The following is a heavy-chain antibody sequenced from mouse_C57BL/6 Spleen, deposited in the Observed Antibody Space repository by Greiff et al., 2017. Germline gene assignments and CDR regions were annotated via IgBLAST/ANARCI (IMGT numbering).Heavy chain of an antibody. Sequence: EVQLQQSGPELVKPGASVKIPCKASGYTFTDYNMDWVKQSHGKSLEWIGDINPNNGGTIYNQKFKGKATLTVDKSSSTAYMELRSLTSEDTAVYYCARFSYSNYVGYAMDYWGQGTSVTVSS. CDR3: ARFSYSNYVGYAMDY. J-gene: IGHJ4*01. D-gene: IGHD2-5*01. CDR2: INPNNGGT. CDR1: GYTFTDYN. V-gene: IGHV1-18*01.